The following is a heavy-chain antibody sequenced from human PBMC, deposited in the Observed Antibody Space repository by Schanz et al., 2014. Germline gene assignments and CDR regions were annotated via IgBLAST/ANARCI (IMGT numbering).Heavy chain of an antibody. J-gene: IGHJ1*01. Sequence: QVQLVQSGAEVKKPGASVKVSCKASGGTFNSYTINWVRQAPGQGLEWMGRIIPILGIANYAQKFQGRVTITADQSTSTAYMELSGLTSDDTAVYYCAGARGTNSPNSWGQGTLVTVSS. CDR2: IIPILGIA. D-gene: IGHD1-26*01. CDR3: AGARGTNSPNS. CDR1: GGTFNSYT. V-gene: IGHV1-69*04.